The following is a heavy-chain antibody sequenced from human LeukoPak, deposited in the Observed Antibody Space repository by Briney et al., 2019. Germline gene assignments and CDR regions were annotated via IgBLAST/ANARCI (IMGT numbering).Heavy chain of an antibody. V-gene: IGHV1-69*13. D-gene: IGHD2-2*01. Sequence: ASVKVSCKASGGTFSRYAISWVRQAPGQGLEWMGGIIPIFGTANYAQKFQGRVTITADESTSTAYMELSSLRSEDTAVYYCASPYCSSTSCPIGFDPWGQGTLVTVSS. J-gene: IGHJ5*02. CDR1: GGTFSRYA. CDR3: ASPYCSSTSCPIGFDP. CDR2: IIPIFGTA.